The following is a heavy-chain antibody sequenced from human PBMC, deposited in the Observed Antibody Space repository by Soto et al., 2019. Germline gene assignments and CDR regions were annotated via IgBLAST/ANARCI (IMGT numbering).Heavy chain of an antibody. J-gene: IGHJ4*02. Sequence: PSETLSLTCAVYGGSFSGYYWSWIRQPPGKGLEWIGEINHSGSTNYSPSLKSRVTISVDTSKNQFSLKLSSVTAADTAVYYCARGYSRSIDGHLYYFDYWGQGTLVTVSS. CDR3: ARGYSRSIDGHLYYFDY. V-gene: IGHV4-34*01. D-gene: IGHD2-15*01. CDR2: INHSGST. CDR1: GGSFSGYY.